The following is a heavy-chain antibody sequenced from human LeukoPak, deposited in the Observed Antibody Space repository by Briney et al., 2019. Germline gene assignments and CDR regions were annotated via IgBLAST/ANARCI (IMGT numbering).Heavy chain of an antibody. CDR3: AKDRFGNYDILTGPLGY. D-gene: IGHD3-9*01. V-gene: IGHV3-30*18. J-gene: IGHJ4*02. CDR2: ISYDGSNK. Sequence: GGSLRLSCAASGFTFSSYGMHWVRQAPGKGLAWVAVISYDGSNKYYADSVKGRFTISRDNSKNTLYLQMSSLRAEDTAVYYCAKDRFGNYDILTGPLGYWGQGTLVTVSS. CDR1: GFTFSSYG.